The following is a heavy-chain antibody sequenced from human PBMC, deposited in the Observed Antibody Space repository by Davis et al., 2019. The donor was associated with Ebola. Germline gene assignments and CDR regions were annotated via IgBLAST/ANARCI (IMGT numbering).Heavy chain of an antibody. CDR1: GYSFTSYW. Sequence: GASLKISCKGSGYSFTSYWIGWVRQMPGKGLEWMGIIYPGDSDTRYSPSFQGQVTISADKSISTAYLQWSSLKASDTAMYYCARHRSYYYYYYGMDVWGKGTTVTVSS. CDR2: IYPGDSDT. J-gene: IGHJ6*04. V-gene: IGHV5-51*01. CDR3: ARHRSYYYYYYGMDV.